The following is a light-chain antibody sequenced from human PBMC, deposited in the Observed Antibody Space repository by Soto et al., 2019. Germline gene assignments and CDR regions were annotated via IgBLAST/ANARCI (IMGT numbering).Light chain of an antibody. J-gene: IGLJ1*01. Sequence: QSALTQPASVSGCPGQSISISCTGTSSDVSGDSWYQQHPGKAPKLMIYDVSNRPSGVSNRFSGSKSGNTASLTISGLQAEDEADYYCSSYTSSSTRVFGTGTKLTVL. CDR3: SSYTSSSTRV. CDR1: SSDVSGD. CDR2: DVS. V-gene: IGLV2-14*01.